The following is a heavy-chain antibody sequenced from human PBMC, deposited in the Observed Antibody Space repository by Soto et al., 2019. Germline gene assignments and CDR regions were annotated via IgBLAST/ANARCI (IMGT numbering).Heavy chain of an antibody. CDR3: AHSQSNRLEWLSLQNGMDV. Sequence: GSGPTLVNPTQTLTLTCTFSGFSLSTSGVGVGWIRQPPGKALEWLALIYWNDDKRYSPSLKSRLTITKDTSKNQVVLTMTNMDPVDTATYYCAHSQSNRLEWLSLQNGMDVWGQGTTVTVSS. CDR1: GFSLSTSGVG. V-gene: IGHV2-5*01. CDR2: IYWNDDK. J-gene: IGHJ6*02. D-gene: IGHD3-3*01.